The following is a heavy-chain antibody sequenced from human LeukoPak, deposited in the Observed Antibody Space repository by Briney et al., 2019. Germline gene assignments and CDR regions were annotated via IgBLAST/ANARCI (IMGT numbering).Heavy chain of an antibody. J-gene: IGHJ4*02. Sequence: PSETLSLTCAVYGGSFSGYYGSWIRQPPGKGLEWIGEINHSGSTNYNPSLKSRVTISVDTSKNQFSLKLSSVTAADTAVYYCARGGAYYYGSGTHTRWNYWGQGTLVTVSS. CDR3: ARGGAYYYGSGTHTRWNY. V-gene: IGHV4-34*01. CDR2: INHSGST. CDR1: GGSFSGYY. D-gene: IGHD3-10*01.